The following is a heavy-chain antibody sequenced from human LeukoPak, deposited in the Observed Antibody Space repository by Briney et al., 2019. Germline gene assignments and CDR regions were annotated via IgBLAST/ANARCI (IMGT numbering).Heavy chain of an antibody. Sequence: PGGSLRLSCAASGFTFSSYGMHWVRQAPGKGLEWVAVISYDGSNKYYADSVKGRFTISRDNSKNTLYLQMNSLRAEDTAVYYCAKDRPLHFVYYFDYWGQGTLVTVSS. V-gene: IGHV3-30*18. CDR1: GFTFSSYG. CDR2: ISYDGSNK. J-gene: IGHJ4*02. D-gene: IGHD4-4*01. CDR3: AKDRPLHFVYYFDY.